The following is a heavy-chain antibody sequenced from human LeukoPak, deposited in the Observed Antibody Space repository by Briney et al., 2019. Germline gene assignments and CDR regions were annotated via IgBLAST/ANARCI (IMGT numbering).Heavy chain of an antibody. CDR1: GYSVSGAYY. D-gene: IGHD6-19*01. V-gene: IGHV4-38-2*01. CDR2: MYHSGNS. CDR3: ARFTTGGLYYFDY. J-gene: IGHJ4*02. Sequence: SETLSLTCSVSGYSVSGAYYWGWIRQPPGKGLEWIGTMYHSGNSYYNPSLQSRVTKSVDTSKNQFSLKLISVTAADTAVYYCARFTTGGLYYFDYWGQGTLVIVSS.